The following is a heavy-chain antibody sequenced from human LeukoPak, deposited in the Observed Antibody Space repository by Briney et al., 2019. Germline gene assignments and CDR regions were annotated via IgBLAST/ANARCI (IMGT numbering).Heavy chain of an antibody. CDR3: ASLYSGSYQETNDY. J-gene: IGHJ4*02. CDR2: IWYDGSNK. CDR1: GFTFSSYG. Sequence: RGSLRLSCAASGFTFSSYGMHWVRQAPGKGLEWVAVIWYDGSNKYYADSVKGRFTISRDNSKNTLYLQMNSLRAEDTAVYYCASLYSGSYQETNDYWGQGTLVTVSS. D-gene: IGHD1-26*01. V-gene: IGHV3-33*01.